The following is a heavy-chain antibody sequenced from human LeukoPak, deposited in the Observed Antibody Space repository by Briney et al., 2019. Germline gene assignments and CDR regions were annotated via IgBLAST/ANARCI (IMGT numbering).Heavy chain of an antibody. CDR3: ARLGGTSKWGTMDKTTFDP. V-gene: IGHV5-51*01. D-gene: IGHD4/OR15-4a*01. CDR1: GYSFTSYW. CDR2: IYPGDSDT. Sequence: GESLKISCKGSGYSFTSYWIGWVRQMPGKGLEWMGIIYPGDSDTRYSPSFQGQVTISADKSISTAYLQWSSLKASDTAMYYCARLGGTSKWGTMDKTTFDPWGQGTLVTVSS. J-gene: IGHJ5*02.